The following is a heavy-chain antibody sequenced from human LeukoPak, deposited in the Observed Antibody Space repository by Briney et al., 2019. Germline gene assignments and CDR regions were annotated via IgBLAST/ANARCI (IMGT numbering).Heavy chain of an antibody. CDR1: GFTFDDYA. V-gene: IGHV3-9*01. CDR3: AKGRRAAGFDY. CDR2: ISWNSGSI. J-gene: IGHJ4*02. Sequence: GGSLRLSCAASGFTFDDYAMHWVRQAPGKGLEWVSGISWNSGSIGYADSVKGRFTISSDNAKNSLYLQMNSLRAEDTALYYCAKGRRAAGFDYWGQGTLVTVSS. D-gene: IGHD6-13*01.